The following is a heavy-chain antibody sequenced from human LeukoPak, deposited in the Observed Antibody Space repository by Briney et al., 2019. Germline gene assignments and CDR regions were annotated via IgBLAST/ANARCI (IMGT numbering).Heavy chain of an antibody. V-gene: IGHV3-43*02. J-gene: IGHJ4*02. Sequence: GGSLRLSCAPSGFTFDDYAMHWVRQAPGKGRECVSLIIGDVGSTYYADSVKGRFTISRDNSKNSLYLQMNSLRTEDTALYYCAKDIGSGYPGLYYFDYWGQGTLVT. CDR3: AKDIGSGYPGLYYFDY. D-gene: IGHD3-22*01. CDR1: GFTFDDYA. CDR2: IIGDVGST.